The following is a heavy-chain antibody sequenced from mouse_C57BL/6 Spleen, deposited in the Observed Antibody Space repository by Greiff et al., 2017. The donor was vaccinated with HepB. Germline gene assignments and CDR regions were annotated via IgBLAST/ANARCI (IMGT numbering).Heavy chain of an antibody. Sequence: VQLQQSGAELVRPGASVKLSCKASGYTFTDYYINWVKQRPGQGLEWIARIYPGSGNTYYNEKFKGKATLTAEISSSTAYMQLSSLTSEDSAVYFCARSSYYGNYPFAYWGQGTLVTVSA. D-gene: IGHD2-1*01. V-gene: IGHV1-76*01. CDR3: ARSSYYGNYPFAY. J-gene: IGHJ3*01. CDR1: GYTFTDYY. CDR2: IYPGSGNT.